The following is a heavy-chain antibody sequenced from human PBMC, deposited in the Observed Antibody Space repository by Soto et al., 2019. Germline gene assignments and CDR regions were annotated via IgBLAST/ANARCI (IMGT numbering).Heavy chain of an antibody. CDR2: ISSSSNYI. Sequence: KPWGSLRLSCVASGFTFSSYSMNWVRQAPGKGLEWVSSISSSSNYIYYADSVKGRFTISRDNAKNSLYLQMNSLRAEDTAVYYCARATSMVRGVSHYYYGMDVWGQGTTVTVSS. CDR1: GFTFSSYS. CDR3: ARATSMVRGVSHYYYGMDV. D-gene: IGHD3-10*01. V-gene: IGHV3-21*01. J-gene: IGHJ6*02.